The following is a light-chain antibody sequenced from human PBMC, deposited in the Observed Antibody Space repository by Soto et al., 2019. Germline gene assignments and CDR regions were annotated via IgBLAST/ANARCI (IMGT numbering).Light chain of an antibody. V-gene: IGLV1-40*01. J-gene: IGLJ2*01. Sequence: QAVVTQPPSVSGAPGQRVTISCTGSSSNIGAGYDVHWYQQRPGTAPKLLIFGNINRPSGVPDRFSGSKSGTSASLAITGLQAEDEGDYHCQSYDSSLTNAVFGGGTQLTVL. CDR2: GNI. CDR1: SSNIGAGYD. CDR3: QSYDSSLTNAV.